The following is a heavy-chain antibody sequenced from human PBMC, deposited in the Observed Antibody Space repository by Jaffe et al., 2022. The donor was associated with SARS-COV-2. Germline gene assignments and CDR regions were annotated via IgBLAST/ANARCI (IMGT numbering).Heavy chain of an antibody. CDR2: ISWNSGNI. CDR1: GFTFDDYA. V-gene: IGHV3-9*01. Sequence: EVQLVESGGGLVQPGGSLRLSCAASGFTFDDYAMHWVRQAPGKGLEWVSGISWNSGNIAYADSAKGRFTISRDNAKNSLFLHMNSLRAEDTALYYCAKDWGLGISWYFNLWGRGTLVTVSS. D-gene: IGHD7-27*01. CDR3: AKDWGLGISWYFNL. J-gene: IGHJ2*01.